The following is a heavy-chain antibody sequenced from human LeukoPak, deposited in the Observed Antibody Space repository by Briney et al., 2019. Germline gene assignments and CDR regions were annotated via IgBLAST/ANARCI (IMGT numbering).Heavy chain of an antibody. CDR3: ARHFDDVLSSSAFDY. CDR1: GFTFSSYSMN. V-gene: IGHV4-39*01. D-gene: IGHD6-6*01. J-gene: IGHJ4*02. CDR2: IYYSGST. Sequence: PGGSLRLSCAASGFTFSSYSMNWVRQAPGKGLEWIGSIYYSGSTYYNPSLKSRVTISVDTSKNQFSLKLSSVTAADTAVYYCARHFDDVLSSSAFDYWGQGTLVTVSS.